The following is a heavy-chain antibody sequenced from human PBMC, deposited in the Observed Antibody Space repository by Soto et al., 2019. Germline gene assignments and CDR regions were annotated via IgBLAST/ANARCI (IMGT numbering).Heavy chain of an antibody. CDR3: ARALYYYDNSGLAF. J-gene: IGHJ4*02. Sequence: VHLEQSGPEVKKPGASVKVSCKASCYTFTSYGISWVLLVPGQGLEWMGWINKYGGGTNYAQKYHDRVTMTRDTSTSTVYLEMRSLTSDDTAIYYCARALYYYDNSGLAFWGQGTLVTVSS. CDR2: INKYGGGT. CDR1: CYTFTSYG. D-gene: IGHD3-22*01. V-gene: IGHV1-18*01.